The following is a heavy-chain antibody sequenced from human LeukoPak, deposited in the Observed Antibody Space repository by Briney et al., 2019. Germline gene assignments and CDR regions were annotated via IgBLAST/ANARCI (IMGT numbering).Heavy chain of an antibody. V-gene: IGHV3-30-3*01. D-gene: IGHD3-3*01. CDR2: ISYDGSNK. CDR1: GFTFSSYA. CDR3: ARDTESITIFGVAQYCYYYGMDV. Sequence: PGRSLRLSCAASGFTFSSYAMHWVRQAPGKGLEWVAVISYDGSNKYYADSVKGRFTISRDNSKNTLYLQMNSLRAEDTAVYYCARDTESITIFGVAQYCYYYGMDVWGQGTTVTVSS. J-gene: IGHJ6*02.